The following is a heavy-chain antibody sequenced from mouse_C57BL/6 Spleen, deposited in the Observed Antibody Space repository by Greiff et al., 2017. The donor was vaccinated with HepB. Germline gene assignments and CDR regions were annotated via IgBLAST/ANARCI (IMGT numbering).Heavy chain of an antibody. Sequence: VQLQQSGASVKISCKASGYAFSSYWMNWVKQRPGKGLEWIGQIYPGDGDTNYNGRFKGKATLTADKSSSTAYMQLSSLTSEDSAVYFCARELDDYVDYWGQGTTLTVSS. CDR3: ARELDDYVDY. CDR1: GYAFSSYW. J-gene: IGHJ2*01. V-gene: IGHV1-80*01. CDR2: IYPGDGDT. D-gene: IGHD2-4*01.